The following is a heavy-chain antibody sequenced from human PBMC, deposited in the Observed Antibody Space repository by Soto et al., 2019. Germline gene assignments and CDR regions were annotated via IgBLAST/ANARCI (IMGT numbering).Heavy chain of an antibody. D-gene: IGHD4-17*01. CDR3: AKLTVADYGVDV. J-gene: IGHJ6*02. CDR1: GGSISSSSYY. V-gene: IGHV4-39*01. Sequence: SETLSLTCTVSGGSISSSSYYWGWIRQPPGKGLEWIGSIYYSGSTYYNPSLKSRVTISVDTSKNQFSLKLSSVTAADTAVYYCAKLTVADYGVDVWGQGTTVTVYS. CDR2: IYYSGST.